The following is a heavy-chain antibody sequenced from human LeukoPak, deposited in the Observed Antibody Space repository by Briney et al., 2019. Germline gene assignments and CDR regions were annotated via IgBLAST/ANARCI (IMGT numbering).Heavy chain of an antibody. J-gene: IGHJ6*02. V-gene: IGHV1-2*02. CDR2: INPNSGGT. D-gene: IGHD2-21*02. CDR3: ARDIVVVTANGMDV. Sequence: ASVKVSCKASGYTFTGYYMHWVRQAPGQGLEWMGWINPNSGGTNYAQKFQGRVTMTRDTSISTAYMELSRLRSDDTAVYYCARDIVVVTANGMDVWGQGTTVTVSS. CDR1: GYTFTGYY.